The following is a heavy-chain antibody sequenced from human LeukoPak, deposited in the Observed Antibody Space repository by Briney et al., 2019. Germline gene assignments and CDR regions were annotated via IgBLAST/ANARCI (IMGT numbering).Heavy chain of an antibody. CDR1: GGSISSGSYY. D-gene: IGHD2-2*03. V-gene: IGHV4-61*02. J-gene: IGHJ5*02. CDR2: IYTSGST. CDR3: ARGGDFWISWFDP. Sequence: SETLSLTCTVSGGSISSGSYYWSWIRQPAGKGLEWIGRIYTSGSTNYNPSLKSRVTISVDTSKNQFSLKLSSVTAADTAVYYCARGGDFWISWFDPWGQGTLVTVSS.